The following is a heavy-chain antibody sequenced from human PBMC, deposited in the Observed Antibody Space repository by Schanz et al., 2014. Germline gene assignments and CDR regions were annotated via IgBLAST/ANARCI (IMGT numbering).Heavy chain of an antibody. V-gene: IGHV3-33*01. CDR1: GFSLNTYG. CDR2: IWNNGDTK. CDR3: AGPRFDYGEVDY. J-gene: IGHJ4*02. Sequence: QAQLMESGGGVVQPGTSLILSCSVSGFSLNTYGIHWFRQPAGKGLEWVAVIWNNGDTKYYADSVRGRFTISRDRFQNTLYLRMSSLRAEDTAVYYCAGPRFDYGEVDYWGQGTLVTVAS. D-gene: IGHD4-17*01.